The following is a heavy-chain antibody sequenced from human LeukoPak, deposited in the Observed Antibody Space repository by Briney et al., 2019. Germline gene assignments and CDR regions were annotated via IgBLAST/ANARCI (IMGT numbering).Heavy chain of an antibody. V-gene: IGHV3-30*18. CDR2: ISYDGTNK. D-gene: IGHD2-2*01. Sequence: HPGTSLRLSCAASGFTFSSYGMHWVRQAPGKGLEWVAVISYDGTNKYYADSVKGRFTISRDNSKKTLYLQMNSLRAEDTAVYFCAKGDGRQIIVVVPAGMDYWGQGTLVTVSS. CDR3: AKGDGRQIIVVVPAGMDY. J-gene: IGHJ4*02. CDR1: GFTFSSYG.